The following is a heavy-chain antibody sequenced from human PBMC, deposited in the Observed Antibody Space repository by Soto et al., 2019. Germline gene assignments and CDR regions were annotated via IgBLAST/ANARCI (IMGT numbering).Heavy chain of an antibody. V-gene: IGHV1-2*02. CDR1: GYTFTAYC. CDR3: TRDYSAMTSGSEGRDWFDP. Sequence: QVQLVQSGAEVKKPGASVKVSCKASGYTFTAYCIHWLRHAPGQRLEWVGWVNPDSGATNYAQKLQGRITVTRDTSTSTAYMELTTLTSDDTAVYYCTRDYSAMTSGSEGRDWFDPWGQGTLVTVSS. D-gene: IGHD3-10*01. J-gene: IGHJ5*02. CDR2: VNPDSGAT.